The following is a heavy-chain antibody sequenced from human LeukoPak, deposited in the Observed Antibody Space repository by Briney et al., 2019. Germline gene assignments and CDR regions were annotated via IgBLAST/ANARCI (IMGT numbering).Heavy chain of an antibody. CDR3: ARGNNHFDY. J-gene: IGHJ4*02. CDR2: IYYRGST. D-gene: IGHD2/OR15-2a*01. Sequence: NPSETLSLTCTVSGGSISSSSYYWGWIRQPPGKGLEWIASIYYRGSTYYNSSLKSRVTISVDMSKNQFSLKLSSVTAADTAVYYCARGNNHFDYWGQGTLVTVSS. CDR1: GGSISSSSYY. V-gene: IGHV4-39*07.